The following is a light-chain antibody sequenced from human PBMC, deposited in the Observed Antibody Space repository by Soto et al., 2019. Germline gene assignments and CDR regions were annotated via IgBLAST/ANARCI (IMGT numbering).Light chain of an antibody. CDR3: ASWDDTLNGRL. V-gene: IGLV1-44*01. CDR2: YDR. J-gene: IGLJ3*02. Sequence: QSVLTQSPSTSGTPGQRVTISCSGTTSNLGSYPVNWYQQVPGMAPKLLIYYDRQRPSGVPDRFSGSKSGTSASLAISGLQPDDEADYYCASWDDTLNGRLFGGGTKVTVL. CDR1: TSNLGSYP.